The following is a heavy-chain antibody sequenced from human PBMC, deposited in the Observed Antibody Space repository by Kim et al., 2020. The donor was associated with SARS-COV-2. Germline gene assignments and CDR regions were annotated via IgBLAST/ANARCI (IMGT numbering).Heavy chain of an antibody. CDR3: AREESYYYASSAYSNFDY. Sequence: GGSLRLSCAASGFTFSTYSMNWVRQAPGKGLEWVSSISSSSSYIYYADSVKGRFTISRDNAKNSLYLQVNSLRAEDTAVYYCAREESYYYASSAYSNFDYWGQGTLVTVSS. D-gene: IGHD3-22*01. CDR2: ISSSSSYI. CDR1: GFTFSTYS. V-gene: IGHV3-21*01. J-gene: IGHJ4*02.